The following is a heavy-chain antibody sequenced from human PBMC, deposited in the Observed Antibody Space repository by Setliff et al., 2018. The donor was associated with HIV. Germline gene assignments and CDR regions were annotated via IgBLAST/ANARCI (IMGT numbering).Heavy chain of an antibody. J-gene: IGHJ4*02. CDR2: IKSETDGGTT. CDR1: DFTVTNAW. Sequence: GGSLRLSCAASDFTVTNAWMNWVRQAPGKGLEWVGRIKSETDGGTTDYAAPVKGRFTISRDDSKNTVYLHMNSLETEDTAVYYCLGWFIRGQGTLVTVSS. CDR3: LGWFI. D-gene: IGHD6-19*01. V-gene: IGHV3-15*07.